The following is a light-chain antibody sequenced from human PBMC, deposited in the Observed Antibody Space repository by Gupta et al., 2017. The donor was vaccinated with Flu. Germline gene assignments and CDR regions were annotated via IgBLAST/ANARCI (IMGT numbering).Light chain of an antibody. CDR3: NSYSSSSTLIV. Sequence: QSALTQPASVSGSPGQAITISFTGTSSDVGGYEYVSWYQQHPGKAPKLMIYDVSKRPSGVSNRFSGSKSGNTASLTISGLQAEDEADYYCNSYSSSSTLIVFGGGTKLTVL. V-gene: IGLV2-14*03. J-gene: IGLJ2*01. CDR2: DVS. CDR1: SSDVGGYEY.